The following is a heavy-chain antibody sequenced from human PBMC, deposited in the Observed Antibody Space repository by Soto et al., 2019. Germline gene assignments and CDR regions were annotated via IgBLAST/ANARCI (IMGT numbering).Heavy chain of an antibody. Sequence: PGGSLRLSCAASGFTFSSYWMHWVRQAPGKGLVWVSRINSDGSSTSYADSVKGRFTISRDNAKNTLYLQMNSLRAEDTAVYYCARGSGYYDLRLFQHWGQGTLVTVSS. D-gene: IGHD3-22*01. CDR2: INSDGSST. J-gene: IGHJ1*01. CDR3: ARGSGYYDLRLFQH. V-gene: IGHV3-74*01. CDR1: GFTFSSYW.